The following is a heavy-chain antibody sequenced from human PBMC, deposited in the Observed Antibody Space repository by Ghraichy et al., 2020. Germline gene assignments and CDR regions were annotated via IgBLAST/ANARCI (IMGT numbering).Heavy chain of an antibody. CDR3: ALWGYNSDSSEGGF. V-gene: IGHV1-3*04. CDR2: INTGNWNT. D-gene: IGHD6-25*01. J-gene: IGHJ4*02. CDR1: ANTFSRFA. Sequence: ASVKVSCKAPANTFSRFAMHWVRQAPGKGLEWIGVINTGNWNTKYSQKFHDRFTITWDTSASTASMELSSLRSEDTAVYYCALWGYNSDSSEGGFWGQGTLVTVSS.